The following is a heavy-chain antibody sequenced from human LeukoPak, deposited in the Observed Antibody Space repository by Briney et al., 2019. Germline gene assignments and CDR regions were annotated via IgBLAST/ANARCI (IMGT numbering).Heavy chain of an antibody. J-gene: IGHJ5*02. CDR3: ASPFGTHFS. Sequence: GGSLRLSCAASGFTFDDYAMHWVRQAPGKGLEWVSGISWNSGSIGYADSVKGRFTISRDNAKNSLFLQMNSLRAEDTAVYYCASPFGTHFSWGQGTLVTVSS. V-gene: IGHV3-9*01. CDR1: GFTFDDYA. CDR2: ISWNSGSI. D-gene: IGHD3-16*01.